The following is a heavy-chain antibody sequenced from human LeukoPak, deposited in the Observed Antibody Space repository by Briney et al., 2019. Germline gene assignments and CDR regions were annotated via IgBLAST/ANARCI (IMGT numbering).Heavy chain of an antibody. CDR1: GYDFTTYW. D-gene: IGHD2-8*01. J-gene: IGHJ4*02. V-gene: IGHV5-51*01. CDR2: IYPDASDV. CDR3: SNGVFEEAFDY. Sequence: GESLKISCKGSGYDFTTYWIAWVRQMPGKGVEGMGIIYPDASDVIYSPSFQGQVTISALASISTAYQQWSSLKASDTAMYYCSNGVFEEAFDYWGQGTLVTVSS.